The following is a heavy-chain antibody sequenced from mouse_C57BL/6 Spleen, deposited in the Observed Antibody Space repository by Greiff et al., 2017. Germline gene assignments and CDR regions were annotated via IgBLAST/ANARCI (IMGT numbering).Heavy chain of an antibody. CDR1: GYSITSDY. Sequence: EVKLVESGPGLVKPSQTLSLTCSVTGYSITSDYWNWIRKFPGNKLEYMGYISYSGSTHYNPSHKSRISITRDTSKNQYYLQLNSVTTEDTATYYCARYPTVVAHWYFDVWGTGTTVTVSS. CDR3: ARYPTVVAHWYFDV. CDR2: ISYSGST. J-gene: IGHJ1*03. D-gene: IGHD1-1*01. V-gene: IGHV3-8*01.